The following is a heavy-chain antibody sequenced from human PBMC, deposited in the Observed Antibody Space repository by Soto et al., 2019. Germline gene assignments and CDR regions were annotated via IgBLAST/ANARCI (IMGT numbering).Heavy chain of an antibody. J-gene: IGHJ4*02. CDR2: ISGSGDGT. CDR3: AGPGYSSQDY. D-gene: IGHD5-18*01. CDR1: GFTFSSFA. V-gene: IGHV3-23*01. Sequence: AGGSLRLSCAASGFTFSSFALSWVRQAPGKGLEWVSAISGSGDGTDYAASVKGRFTISRDNSKNTLYLQMNSLRAEDTAVYYCAGPGYSSQDYWGQGALVTV.